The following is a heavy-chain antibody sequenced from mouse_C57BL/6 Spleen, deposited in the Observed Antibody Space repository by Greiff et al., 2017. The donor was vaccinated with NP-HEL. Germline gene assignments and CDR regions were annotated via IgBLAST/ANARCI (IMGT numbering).Heavy chain of an antibody. J-gene: IGHJ2*01. Sequence: VQLQQSGPELVKPGASVKISCKASGYAFSSSWMNWVKQRPGKGLEWIGRIYPGDGDTNYNGKFKVKATLTADKSSSTAYMQLSSLTSEDSAVYCCAGPWNGYYVPDYWGQGTTLTVSS. CDR1: GYAFSSSW. V-gene: IGHV1-82*01. CDR3: AGPWNGYYVPDY. CDR2: IYPGDGDT. D-gene: IGHD2-3*01.